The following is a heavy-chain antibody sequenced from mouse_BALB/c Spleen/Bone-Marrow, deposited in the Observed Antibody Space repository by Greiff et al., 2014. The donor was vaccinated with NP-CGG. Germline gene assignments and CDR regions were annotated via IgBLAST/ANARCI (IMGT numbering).Heavy chain of an antibody. CDR3: ARLGRDY. Sequence: VQLQQSGPELVKPGASVKISCRASGYTFTDYNMHWVKQSHGKSLEWIGYIYPYNGGTGYNQKFKSKATLTVDNSSSTAYMELRSLTSEDSAVYYCARLGRDYWGQGTTLTVSS. CDR2: IYPYNGGT. D-gene: IGHD4-1*01. CDR1: GYTFTDYN. J-gene: IGHJ2*01. V-gene: IGHV1S29*02.